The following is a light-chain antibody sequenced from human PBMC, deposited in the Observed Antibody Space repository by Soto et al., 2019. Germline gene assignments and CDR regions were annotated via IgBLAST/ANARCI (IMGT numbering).Light chain of an antibody. V-gene: IGKV3-11*01. CDR2: DAS. CDR1: QSVSNF. Sequence: EIVLTQSPATLSLSPGERATLSCRASQSVSNFLAWYLQRPGQAPRLLIFDASKRAAGVPARFSGSGSGTAFTLTISILEPEDFAVYYCQQRSSWPITFGQGTRLEI. CDR3: QQRSSWPIT. J-gene: IGKJ5*01.